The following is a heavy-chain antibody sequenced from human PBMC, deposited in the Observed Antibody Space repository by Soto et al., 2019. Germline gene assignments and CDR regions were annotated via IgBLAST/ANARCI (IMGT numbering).Heavy chain of an antibody. CDR1: GYTFSNYG. CDR3: ARHSPTVAY. CDR2: ISAYNGNP. Sequence: QVQLVQSGAEVKKPGASVKVSCKASGYTFSNYGISWVRQAPGQGLEWMGWISAYNGNPKYAQKLQGRVTMTTDTTTSTAYMELRSRRSDATAVNYCARHSPTVAYWGQGTLVTVSS. V-gene: IGHV1-18*01. J-gene: IGHJ4*02.